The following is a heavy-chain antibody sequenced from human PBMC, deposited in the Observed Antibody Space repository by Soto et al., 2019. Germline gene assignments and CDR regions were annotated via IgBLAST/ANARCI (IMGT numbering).Heavy chain of an antibody. Sequence: GGSLRLSCAASGYTFSNFWMHWVRQVPGKGLVWVSRINSDGSSTTYADSVKGRFTISRDNAKNTLFLQMNSLRVEDTAVYYCTTAAWDCTSASCLINHWGQGTPVPV. V-gene: IGHV3-74*03. CDR2: INSDGSST. CDR3: TTAAWDCTSASCLINH. D-gene: IGHD2-2*01. CDR1: GYTFSNFW. J-gene: IGHJ5*02.